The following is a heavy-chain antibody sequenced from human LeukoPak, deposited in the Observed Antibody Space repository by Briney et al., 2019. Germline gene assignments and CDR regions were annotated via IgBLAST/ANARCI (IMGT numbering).Heavy chain of an antibody. D-gene: IGHD2-15*01. V-gene: IGHV1-2*06. CDR3: ARGYCSGGTCYLVENWFDP. CDR1: GYTFTVYY. Sequence: GASVKVSCKASGYTFTVYYMYWVRQAPGQGLEWMGRINPNSGDTDYARNFQGRVTMTRDTSISTAYMELTNLRSDDTAVYYCARGYCSGGTCYLVENWFDPWGQGTLVTVSS. CDR2: INPNSGDT. J-gene: IGHJ5*02.